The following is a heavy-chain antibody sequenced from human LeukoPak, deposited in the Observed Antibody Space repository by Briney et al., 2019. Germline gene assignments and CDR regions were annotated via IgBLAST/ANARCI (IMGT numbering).Heavy chain of an antibody. CDR3: ARGHPDGWEHYFDY. D-gene: IGHD1-26*01. CDR2: ISYDGSNE. CDR1: GFTFGGYA. Sequence: GRSLRFSCAASGFTFGGYAMHWVRQSPGKGLEWVALISYDGSNEYYADSVKGRFTISRDNSKNTLYLQMNSLRAEDTAVYYCARGHPDGWEHYFDYWGQGTLVTVSS. J-gene: IGHJ4*02. V-gene: IGHV3-30-3*01.